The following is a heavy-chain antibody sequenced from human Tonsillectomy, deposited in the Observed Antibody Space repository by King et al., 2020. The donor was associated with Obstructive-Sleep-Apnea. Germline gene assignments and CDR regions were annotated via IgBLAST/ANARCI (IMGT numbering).Heavy chain of an antibody. D-gene: IGHD1-26*01. CDR1: GFIFSSYA. V-gene: IGHV3-23*04. CDR2: ITGSGSST. CDR3: ARRGWETNRDDYYGMDV. Sequence: VQLVESGGGLVQPGESLRLSCAGSGFIFSSYAMSWVRQAPGKGLEWVSVITGSGSSTYYADSVKGRFTTSRHNSKSTLYLQMNSLRAEDTAAYYCARRGWETNRDDYYGMDVWGQGATVTVS. J-gene: IGHJ6*02.